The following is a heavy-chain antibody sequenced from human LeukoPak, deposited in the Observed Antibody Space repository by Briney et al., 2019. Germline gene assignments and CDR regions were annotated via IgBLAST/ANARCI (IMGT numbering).Heavy chain of an antibody. CDR1: GFIFSSHS. D-gene: IGHD3-10*01. J-gene: IGHJ3*02. CDR3: ARETGEAFDI. CDR2: IGGSSTSI. V-gene: IGHV3-21*01. Sequence: GGSLRLSCEASGFIFSSHSMNWVRQAPGEGLGWVSAIGGSSTSIYYTDLVKGRFTVSRDNAKNSLFLQMDSLRAEDTAIYYCARETGEAFDIWGQGTMVTVSS.